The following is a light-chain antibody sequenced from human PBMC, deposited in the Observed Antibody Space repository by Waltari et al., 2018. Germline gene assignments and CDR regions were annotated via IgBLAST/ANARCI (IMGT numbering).Light chain of an antibody. V-gene: IGKV1-39*01. CDR2: AAS. CDR3: QQSFNTPRT. J-gene: IGKJ1*01. Sequence: DIQMTQSPYSLSASVGDRVTITCRASQSVSSYLNWYQQKPGKAPNLLSYAASSLQSVVPSRFSGSGSGTDFTLTISSLQPEDFATYYCQQSFNTPRTFGQGTKVEVK. CDR1: QSVSSY.